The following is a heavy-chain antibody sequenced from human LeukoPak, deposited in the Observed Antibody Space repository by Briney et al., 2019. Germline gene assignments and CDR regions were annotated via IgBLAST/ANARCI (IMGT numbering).Heavy chain of an antibody. V-gene: IGHV3-53*04. Sequence: GGSLRLSCAASGFTVSSNHMNWVRQAPGKGLEWVSVNSGGSTYYADSVKGRFTNSRHNSKNTLYLQMNSLRAEDTAVYYCARDQSSGGVDYWGQGTLVTVSS. CDR1: GFTVSSNH. CDR3: ARDQSSGGVDY. J-gene: IGHJ4*02. D-gene: IGHD3-10*01. CDR2: NSGGST.